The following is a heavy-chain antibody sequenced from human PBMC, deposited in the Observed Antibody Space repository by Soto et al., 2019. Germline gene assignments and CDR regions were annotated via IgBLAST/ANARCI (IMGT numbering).Heavy chain of an antibody. J-gene: IGHJ3*02. Sequence: GESLKISCKGSGYSFTSYWIGWVRQMPGKGLEWMGIIYPGDSDTRYSPSFQGQVTNSAVKSISTAYLQWRSLKASDTAMYYCARRGGGDSSGYYWGDAFDIWGQGTMVTVSS. CDR3: ARRGGGDSSGYYWGDAFDI. CDR1: GYSFTSYW. D-gene: IGHD3-22*01. V-gene: IGHV5-51*01. CDR2: IYPGDSDT.